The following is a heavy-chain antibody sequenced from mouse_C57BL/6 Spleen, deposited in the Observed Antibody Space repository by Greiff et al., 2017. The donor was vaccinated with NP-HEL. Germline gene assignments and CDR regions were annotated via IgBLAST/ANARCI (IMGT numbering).Heavy chain of an antibody. CDR3: AKITKDAMDY. Sequence: EVQLVESGGGLVKPGGSLKLSCAASGFTFSDYGMHWVRQAPEKGLEWVAYISSGSSTIYYADTVKGRFTISRDNAKNTLFLQMTSLRSEDTAMYYCAKITKDAMDYWGQGTSVTVSS. V-gene: IGHV5-17*01. D-gene: IGHD1-1*01. CDR2: ISSGSSTI. J-gene: IGHJ4*01. CDR1: GFTFSDYG.